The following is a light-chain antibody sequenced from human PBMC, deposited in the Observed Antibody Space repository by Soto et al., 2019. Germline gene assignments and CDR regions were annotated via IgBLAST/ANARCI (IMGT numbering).Light chain of an antibody. Sequence: EIVLKQSPATLSLYPGERATLSCRASQSVSSYLAWYQQKPGQALRLLIYDASNRATGIPARFSGSGSGTDFTLTISSLEPEDFAVYYCQQRSNWPLLTFGGGTKVDI. V-gene: IGKV3-11*01. CDR2: DAS. CDR1: QSVSSY. CDR3: QQRSNWPLLT. J-gene: IGKJ4*01.